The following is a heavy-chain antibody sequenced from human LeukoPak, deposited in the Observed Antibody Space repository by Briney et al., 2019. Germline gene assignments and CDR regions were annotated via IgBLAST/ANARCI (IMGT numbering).Heavy chain of an antibody. CDR3: ARHNVNWFDP. V-gene: IGHV4-61*05. J-gene: IGHJ5*02. D-gene: IGHD1-14*01. Sequence: PSETLSLTCTVSGGSISSSNYYWGWIRQPPGKGLEWIGYIYYSGSTNYNPSLKSRVTISVDTSKNQFSLKLSSVTAADTAVYYCARHNVNWFDPWGQGTLVTVSS. CDR2: IYYSGST. CDR1: GGSISSSNYY.